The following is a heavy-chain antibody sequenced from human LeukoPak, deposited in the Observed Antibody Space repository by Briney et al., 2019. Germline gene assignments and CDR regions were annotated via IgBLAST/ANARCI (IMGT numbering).Heavy chain of an antibody. V-gene: IGHV4-59*01. CDR1: GGSISSYY. CDR2: IYYSGST. J-gene: IGHJ4*02. Sequence: PSETLSLTCTVSGGSISSYYWSWIRQPPGKGLEWIGYIYYSGSTNYNPSLKSRVTISVDTSKNQFSLKLSSVTAADTAVYYCARHPQITMIVDWGQGTLVTVSS. D-gene: IGHD3-22*01. CDR3: ARHPQITMIVD.